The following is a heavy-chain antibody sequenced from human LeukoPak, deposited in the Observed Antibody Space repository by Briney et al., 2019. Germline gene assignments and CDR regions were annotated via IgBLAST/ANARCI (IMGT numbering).Heavy chain of an antibody. D-gene: IGHD3-10*01. Sequence: GGSLRLSCAASGFTFNNYDMNWVRPAPGKGLEWVSYISSSSRTTDYADSVKGRFTISRDNAKNSLYLQMNSLRAEDTAVYYCTKESHKNYYGPGIYYCDNYYMDVWGKGPRVTVS. V-gene: IGHV3-48*01. CDR1: GFTFNNYD. CDR2: ISSSSRTT. J-gene: IGHJ6*03. CDR3: TKESHKNYYGPGIYYCDNYYMDV.